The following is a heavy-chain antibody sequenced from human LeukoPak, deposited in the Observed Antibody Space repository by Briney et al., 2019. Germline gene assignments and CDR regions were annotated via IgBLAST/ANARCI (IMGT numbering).Heavy chain of an antibody. J-gene: IGHJ4*02. CDR1: GGSISSCY. V-gene: IGHV4-59*01. CDR3: ARGVYYDYVWGSYRPYYFDY. D-gene: IGHD3-16*02. Sequence: SETLSLTCTVSGGSISSCYWGWIRQPPGKGLEWIGYIYYSGSTNYNPSLKSRVTISVDTSKSQFSLKLSSVTAADTAVYYCARGVYYDYVWGSYRPYYFDYWGQGTLVTVSS. CDR2: IYYSGST.